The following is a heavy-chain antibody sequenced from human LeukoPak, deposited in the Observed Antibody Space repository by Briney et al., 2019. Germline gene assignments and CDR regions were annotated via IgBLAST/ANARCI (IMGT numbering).Heavy chain of an antibody. V-gene: IGHV3-74*01. CDR3: ARGQGHGFDI. CDR1: GFTFSSYW. Sequence: PGGSLRLSCAASGFTFSSYWMHWVRQAPGKGLVWVSGINNDGSSTKYADSVKGRFTISRDNAKNTLYVQVNSLRVDDTAVYYCARGQGHGFDIWGQGTMVTVSS. CDR2: INNDGSST. J-gene: IGHJ3*02.